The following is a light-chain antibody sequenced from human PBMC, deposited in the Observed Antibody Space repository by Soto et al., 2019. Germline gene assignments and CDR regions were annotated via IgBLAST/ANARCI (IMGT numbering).Light chain of an antibody. CDR1: QTVSTN. J-gene: IGKJ3*01. V-gene: IGKV3-15*01. CDR2: DAS. CDR3: QQYHNWPPVT. Sequence: IVMTQSPAALSVSPGERATLSCRASQTVSTNLAWYQQKPGQPPRLLIYDASTRATGIPARFSGSGSGTEFTLTISSLQSEDFAVYYCQQYHNWPPVTFGPGTKVDIK.